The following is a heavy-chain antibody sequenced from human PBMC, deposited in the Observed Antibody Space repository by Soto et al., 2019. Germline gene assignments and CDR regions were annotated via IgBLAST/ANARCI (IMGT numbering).Heavy chain of an antibody. D-gene: IGHD3-10*01. Sequence: LRLSCVASGLTFGSRAMSWVRQAPWEGLQWVSTITDTGGDAKYADSVRGRFVISRDNSKKTLYLQMTSLTAEDSAMYFCARGSTDSYPGSRIFEFWGGGTLVTVSS. CDR1: GLTFGSRA. CDR2: ITDTGGDA. V-gene: IGHV3-23*01. J-gene: IGHJ4*02. CDR3: ARGSTDSYPGSRIFEF.